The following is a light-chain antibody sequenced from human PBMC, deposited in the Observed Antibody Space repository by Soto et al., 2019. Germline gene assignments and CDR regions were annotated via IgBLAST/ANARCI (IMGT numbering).Light chain of an antibody. CDR2: DAS. Sequence: EIVLTQSPATLSLSPGERATLSGRASQSVSSYLAWYQQKPGQAPRLLIYDASNRATGIPARFSGSGSGTDFTLTISSLEPVDFAVYYCQQRSNWPVTFGQGTRVEIK. CDR1: QSVSSY. CDR3: QQRSNWPVT. V-gene: IGKV3-11*01. J-gene: IGKJ1*01.